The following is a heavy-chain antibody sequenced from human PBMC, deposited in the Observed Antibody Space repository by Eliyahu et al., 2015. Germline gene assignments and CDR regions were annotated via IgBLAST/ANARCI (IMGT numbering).Heavy chain of an antibody. J-gene: IGHJ5*02. CDR2: IRSKAYGGTT. Sequence: EVQLVESGGGLVQPGRSLRLSCTASGFTFGDYAMSWVRQAPGKGLEWVGFIRSKAYGGTTEYAASVKGRFTISRDDSKSIAYLQMNSLKTEDTAVYYCLPAAIFYNWFDPWGQGTLVTVSS. CDR1: GFTFGDYA. D-gene: IGHD2-2*01. V-gene: IGHV3-49*04. CDR3: LPAAIFYNWFDP.